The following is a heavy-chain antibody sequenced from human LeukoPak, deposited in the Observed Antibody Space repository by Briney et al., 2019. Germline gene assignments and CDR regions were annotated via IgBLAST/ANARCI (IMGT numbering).Heavy chain of an antibody. Sequence: SVKVSCKASGFTFTSSAMQWVRQARGQRLEWIGWVVVGSGNTNYAQKFQERVTITRDMSTSTAYMELSSLRSEDTAVYYCAAVWDGSGSYNGYWGQGTLVTVSS. J-gene: IGHJ4*02. CDR2: VVVGSGNT. CDR1: GFTFTSSA. D-gene: IGHD3-10*01. CDR3: AAVWDGSGSYNGY. V-gene: IGHV1-58*02.